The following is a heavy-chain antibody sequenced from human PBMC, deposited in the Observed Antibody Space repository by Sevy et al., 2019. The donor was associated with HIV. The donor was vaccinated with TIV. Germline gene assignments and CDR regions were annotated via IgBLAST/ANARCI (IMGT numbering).Heavy chain of an antibody. D-gene: IGHD2-15*01. Sequence: GGSLRLSCAASGFTFGDYAMNWVRQAPGKGLEWVAFLKSKASGGTLHHAASVQGRFTISRDDSKNIAYMQMNDLKTEETAVYYCTRWQGDQSIFDYWGQGALVTVSS. CDR1: GFTFGDYA. J-gene: IGHJ4*02. V-gene: IGHV3-49*04. CDR2: LKSKASGGTL. CDR3: TRWQGDQSIFDY.